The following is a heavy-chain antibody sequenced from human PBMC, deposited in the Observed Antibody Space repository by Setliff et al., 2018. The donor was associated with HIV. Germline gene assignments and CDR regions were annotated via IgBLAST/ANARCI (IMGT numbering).Heavy chain of an antibody. CDR2: IYPADSDT. CDR1: GFSFTNYW. CDR3: AKLGWALSQRKPGWFDP. V-gene: IGHV5-51*01. J-gene: IGHJ5*02. Sequence: PGESLKISCKASGFSFTNYWIGWVRQRPGKGLEWMGIIYPADSDTRYSPSFQGQVTISADKSINTAYLQWSSLKASDSAIYYCAKLGWALSQRKPGWFDPWGQGTLVTVSS. D-gene: IGHD6-19*01.